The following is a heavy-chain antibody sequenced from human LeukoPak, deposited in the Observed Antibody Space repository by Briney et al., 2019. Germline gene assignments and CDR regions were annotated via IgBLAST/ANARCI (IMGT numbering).Heavy chain of an antibody. Sequence: GGSLRLSCAASGFTFSSYWMSWVRQAPGKGLEWVANIKQDGSEKYYVDSVKGRFTISRDNAKNSLYLQMNSLRAEDTAVYYCAKDIAEGGAYFDYWGQGTLVTVSS. CDR2: IKQDGSEK. CDR3: AKDIAEGGAYFDY. V-gene: IGHV3-7*04. J-gene: IGHJ4*02. CDR1: GFTFSSYW. D-gene: IGHD1-26*01.